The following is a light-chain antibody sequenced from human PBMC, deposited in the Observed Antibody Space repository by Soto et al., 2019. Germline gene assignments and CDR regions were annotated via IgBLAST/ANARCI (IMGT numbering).Light chain of an antibody. CDR1: QSIITF. Sequence: DIEMTQSPSSLSASVGDRVTITCRASQSIITFLNWYQQKPGQAPKFLIYAASSLQSGVPSRFSGRGSGTDFTLTITSLQPEDFATYFCQQGYDTPITFGQGTRLEIK. V-gene: IGKV1-39*01. CDR2: AAS. CDR3: QQGYDTPIT. J-gene: IGKJ5*01.